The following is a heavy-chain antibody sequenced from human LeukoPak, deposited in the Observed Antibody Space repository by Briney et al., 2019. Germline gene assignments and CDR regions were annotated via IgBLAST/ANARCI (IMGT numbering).Heavy chain of an antibody. CDR1: GYTFTSYG. V-gene: IGHV1-18*01. Sequence: ASVKVSCKASGYTFTSYGISWVRQAPGQGLEWMGWISVYNGNTNYAQQKLQGRVTMTTDTSTSTAYMELRSLRSDDTAVYYCARHLNHYDYVWGSYRKPNNWFDPWGQGTLVTVFS. J-gene: IGHJ5*02. CDR3: ARHLNHYDYVWGSYRKPNNWFDP. CDR2: ISVYNGNT. D-gene: IGHD3-16*02.